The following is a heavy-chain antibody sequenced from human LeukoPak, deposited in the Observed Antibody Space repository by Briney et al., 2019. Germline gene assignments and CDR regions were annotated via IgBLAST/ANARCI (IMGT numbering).Heavy chain of an antibody. V-gene: IGHV3-20*04. CDR1: GFTFDDYG. D-gene: IGHD1-26*01. Sequence: GGSLRLSCAASGFTFDDYGMSWVRQAPGKGLEWVSGINWNGGSTGYADSVKGRFTISRDNSKNTLYLQMNSLRAEDTAVYYCARDWGSSGATTESYFDYWGQGTLVTVSS. J-gene: IGHJ4*02. CDR2: INWNGGST. CDR3: ARDWGSSGATTESYFDY.